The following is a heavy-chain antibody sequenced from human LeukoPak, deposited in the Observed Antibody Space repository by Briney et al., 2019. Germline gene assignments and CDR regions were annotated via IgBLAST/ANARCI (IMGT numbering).Heavy chain of an antibody. J-gene: IGHJ4*02. CDR2: IYYSGST. Sequence: SETLSLTCTVSGGSISSYYWSWIRQPPGKGLEWIGYIYYSGSTNYNPSLKSRVTISVDTSKNQFSLKLSSVTAADTAVYYCASLEGRGVTTFDYWGQGTLVTVSS. D-gene: IGHD3-10*01. CDR3: ASLEGRGVTTFDY. V-gene: IGHV4-59*01. CDR1: GGSISSYY.